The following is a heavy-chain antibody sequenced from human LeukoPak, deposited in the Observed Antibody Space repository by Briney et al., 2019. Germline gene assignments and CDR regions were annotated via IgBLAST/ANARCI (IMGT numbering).Heavy chain of an antibody. CDR1: GFTFSSYS. CDR3: ARAAMGANYFDY. V-gene: IGHV3-21*01. Sequence: PGGSLRLSCAASGFTFSSYSMNWVRQAPGKGLEWVSSISSSSSYIYYADSVKGRFTISRDNAKNSLYLQMNSLRAEDTAVYYCARAAMGANYFDYWGQGTLVTVSS. D-gene: IGHD1-26*01. CDR2: ISSSSSYI. J-gene: IGHJ4*02.